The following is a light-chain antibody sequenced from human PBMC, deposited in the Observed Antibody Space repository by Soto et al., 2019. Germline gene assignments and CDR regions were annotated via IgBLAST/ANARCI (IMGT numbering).Light chain of an antibody. V-gene: IGKV1-5*03. CDR1: QSISSW. CDR3: QQYNIYWRWT. Sequence: DIQMTQSPSTLSASVGDRVTITCRASQSISSWLAWYQQKPGKAPKLLIYKASSLESGVPSRFSGSGSGTEFTLTISSLQPDDFATYYCQQYNIYWRWTYGQGTKVEIK. CDR2: KAS. J-gene: IGKJ1*01.